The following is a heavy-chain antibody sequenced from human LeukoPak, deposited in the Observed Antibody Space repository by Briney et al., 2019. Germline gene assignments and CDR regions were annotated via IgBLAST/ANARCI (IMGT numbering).Heavy chain of an antibody. CDR1: GFTFSSCS. Sequence: GSLRLSCAASGFTFSSCSFNWVRQAPGKGLEWVSYISSSSSTIYYADSVKGRFTISRDNAKNSLYLQMNSLRAEDTAVYYCARDYCSSTSCYEYWGQGTLVTVSS. CDR3: ARDYCSSTSCYEY. J-gene: IGHJ4*02. CDR2: ISSSSSTI. V-gene: IGHV3-48*01. D-gene: IGHD2-2*01.